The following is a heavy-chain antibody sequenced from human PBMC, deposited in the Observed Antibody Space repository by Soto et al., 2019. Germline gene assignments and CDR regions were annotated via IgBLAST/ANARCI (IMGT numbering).Heavy chain of an antibody. CDR3: ARTETRGSKSYYFYGMDV. CDR1: GYSFTNYW. Sequence: GESLKISCKGSGYSFTNYWIGWVRQMPGKGLEWMGIIYPGDSDTRYSPSFQGQVTISVDRSISTAYLQWSSLKASDTAMYYCARTETRGSKSYYFYGMDVWGQGTTVTVSS. J-gene: IGHJ6*02. D-gene: IGHD5-12*01. CDR2: IYPGDSDT. V-gene: IGHV5-51*01.